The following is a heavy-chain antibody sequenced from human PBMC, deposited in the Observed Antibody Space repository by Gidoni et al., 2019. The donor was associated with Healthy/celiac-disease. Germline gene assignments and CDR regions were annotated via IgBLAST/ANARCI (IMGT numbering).Heavy chain of an antibody. CDR1: GFTFSDYY. D-gene: IGHD3-3*01. J-gene: IGHJ4*02. CDR2: ISSSGSTI. CDR3: ASAGGGPVYDFWSGYYGGLLDY. V-gene: IGHV3-11*01. Sequence: QVQLVESGGGLVKPGGSLRLSCAASGFTFSDYYMSWIRQAPGKGLEWVSYISSSGSTIYYADSVKGRFTISRDNAKNSLYLQMNSLRAEDTAVYYCASAGGGPVYDFWSGYYGGLLDYWGQGTLVTVSS.